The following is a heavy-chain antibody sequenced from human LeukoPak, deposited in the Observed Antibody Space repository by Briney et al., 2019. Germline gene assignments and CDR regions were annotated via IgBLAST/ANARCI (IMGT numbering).Heavy chain of an antibody. V-gene: IGHV4-39*01. Sequence: SETLSLTCTVSGGSISSSSYYWGWIRQPPGKGLEWIGSIYYSRSTYYNPSLKSRVTISVDTSKNQFSLKLSSVTAADTAVYYCASRNDFWSGLADYWGQGTLVTVSS. J-gene: IGHJ4*02. CDR1: GGSISSSSYY. D-gene: IGHD3-3*01. CDR3: ASRNDFWSGLADY. CDR2: IYYSRST.